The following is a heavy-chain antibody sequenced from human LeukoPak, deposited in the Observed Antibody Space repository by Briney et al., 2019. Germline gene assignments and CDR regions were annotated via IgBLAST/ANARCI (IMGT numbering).Heavy chain of an antibody. D-gene: IGHD6-13*01. V-gene: IGHV3-30*04. Sequence: PGGSLRLSCAASGFTFSSYAMHWVRQAPGKGLEWVAVISYDGRDKHHADSVKGRFTISRDNSKNTLYLQMNSLRPEDTAVYYCAKDSSAAAADYYFDYWGQGALVTVSS. CDR1: GFTFSSYA. J-gene: IGHJ4*02. CDR2: ISYDGRDK. CDR3: AKDSSAAAADYYFDY.